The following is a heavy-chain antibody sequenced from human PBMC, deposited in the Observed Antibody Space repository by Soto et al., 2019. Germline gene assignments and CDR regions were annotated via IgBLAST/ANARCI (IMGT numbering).Heavy chain of an antibody. J-gene: IGHJ4*02. V-gene: IGHV1-18*01. CDR3: ARGRDGDY. D-gene: IGHD6-6*01. Sequence: QIHLVQSGAEVKKPGASVKVSCKGSGYGFTTYGITWVRQAPRQGLEWMAWISAHNGNTNYAQKLQGRVTVTRDTSTSTAYREPRGLRSGDTAVYYCARGRDGDYWGQGARVTVSS. CDR1: GYGFTTYG. CDR2: ISAHNGNT.